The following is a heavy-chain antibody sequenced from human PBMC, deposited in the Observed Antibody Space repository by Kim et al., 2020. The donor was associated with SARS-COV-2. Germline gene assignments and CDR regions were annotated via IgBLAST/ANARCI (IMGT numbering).Heavy chain of an antibody. CDR1: GFTFSSYA. Sequence: GGSLRLSCAASGFTFSSYALHWVRQAPGKGLEWVAVISYDGSNKYYAASVKGRFTTSRDNSKNTLYLQMYSLRAEDTAVYYCARDFVIWDQPLGGGQGTLVTVSS. V-gene: IGHV3-30*04. D-gene: IGHD7-27*01. J-gene: IGHJ4*02. CDR3: ARDFVIWDQPLG. CDR2: ISYDGSNK.